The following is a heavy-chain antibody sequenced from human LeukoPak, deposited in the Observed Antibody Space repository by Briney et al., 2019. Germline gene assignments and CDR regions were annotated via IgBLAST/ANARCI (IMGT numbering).Heavy chain of an antibody. CDR3: AKKVIGWGDY. D-gene: IGHD3-16*02. CDR1: GFTFSSYA. CDR2: VSGRGELT. V-gene: IGHV3-23*01. J-gene: IGHJ4*02. Sequence: TGGSLRLSCAASGFTFSSYAMTWVRQAPGKGLEWISAVSGRGELTFYADSVKGRFTISRDNSKNTLYLQMNSLRAEDTAVYYCAKKVIGWGDYWGQGTLVTVSS.